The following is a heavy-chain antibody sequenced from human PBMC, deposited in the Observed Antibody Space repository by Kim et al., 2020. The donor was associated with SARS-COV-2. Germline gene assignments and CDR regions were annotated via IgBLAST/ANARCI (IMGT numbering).Heavy chain of an antibody. CDR3: ARDGAPTLRFLEWQDYYYGIDV. J-gene: IGHJ6*02. V-gene: IGHV3-21*01. CDR2: ISSSSSYI. Sequence: GGSLRLSCAASGFTFSSYSMNWVRQAPGKGLEWVSSISSSSSYIYYADSVKGRFTISRDNAKNSLYLQMNSLRAEDTAVYYCARDGAPTLRFLEWQDYYYGIDVWGQGTTVTVSS. CDR1: GFTFSSYS. D-gene: IGHD3-3*01.